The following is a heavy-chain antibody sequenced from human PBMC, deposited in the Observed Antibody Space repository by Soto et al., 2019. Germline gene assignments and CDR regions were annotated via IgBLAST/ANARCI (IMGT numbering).Heavy chain of an antibody. CDR1: GGSISSYY. V-gene: IGHV4-59*08. D-gene: IGHD4-17*01. CDR3: ARRYGVYFDY. CDR2: IYYSGST. Sequence: QVQLQESGPGLVKPSETLSLTCTVSGGSISSYYWSWIRQPPGKGLEWIGYIYYSGSTNYNPSLKSRVTIAVDTSTNQSSLKLSSVTAADTAVYYCARRYGVYFDYWGQGTLVTVSS. J-gene: IGHJ4*02.